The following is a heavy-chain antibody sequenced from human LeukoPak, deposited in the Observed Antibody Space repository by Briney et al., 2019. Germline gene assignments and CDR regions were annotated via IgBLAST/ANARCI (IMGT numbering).Heavy chain of an antibody. CDR2: IYYSGSA. CDR3: AGGIRVRDVISFLDY. D-gene: IGHD3-10*01. CDR1: GGSIRSYY. Sequence: PSETLSLTCTVSGGSIRSYYWGWIRQPPGKGLEWIAYIYYSGSANYNPSLKSRVTISVDTSKNQFSLKLSSVTAADTAVYYCAGGIRVRDVISFLDYGGRGPLVTVPS. V-gene: IGHV4-59*01. J-gene: IGHJ4*02.